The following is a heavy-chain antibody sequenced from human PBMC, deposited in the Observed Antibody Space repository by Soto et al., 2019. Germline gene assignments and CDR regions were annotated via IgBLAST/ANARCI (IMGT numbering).Heavy chain of an antibody. CDR1: GGSISSGGYY. CDR3: ARQPYGSSSDYYYYYGMDV. D-gene: IGHD6-6*01. Sequence: SETLSLTCTVSGGSISSGGYYWSWIRQHPGKGLEWIGYIYYSGSTYYNPSLKSRVTISVDTSKNQFSLKLSSVTAADTAVYYCARQPYGSSSDYYYYYGMDVWGQGTTVTVSS. V-gene: IGHV4-31*03. J-gene: IGHJ6*02. CDR2: IYYSGST.